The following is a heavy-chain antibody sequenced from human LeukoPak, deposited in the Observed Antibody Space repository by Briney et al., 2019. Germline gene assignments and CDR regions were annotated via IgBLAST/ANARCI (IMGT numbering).Heavy chain of an antibody. D-gene: IGHD3-3*01. CDR1: GVSISSGDYY. J-gene: IGHJ4*02. Sequence: SETLSLTCTVSGVSISSGDYYWSWIRQPPGKGLEWIGYIYYSGSTYYNPSLKGRVTMSVDTSKNQFSLKLSSVTAADTAVYYCARGRTPFGVVISELDYWGQGTLVTVSS. CDR2: IYYSGST. V-gene: IGHV4-30-4*01. CDR3: ARGRTPFGVVISELDY.